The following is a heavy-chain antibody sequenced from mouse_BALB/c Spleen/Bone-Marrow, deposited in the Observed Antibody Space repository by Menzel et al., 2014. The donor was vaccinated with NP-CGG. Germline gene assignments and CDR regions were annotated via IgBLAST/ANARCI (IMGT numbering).Heavy chain of an antibody. D-gene: IGHD3-1*01. CDR2: IDPSDSYT. Sequence: QVQLQQSGAELVKPGASVKLSCKASGYTFTSYWMHWVKQRPGQGLEWIGEIDPSDSYTNYNQKFKGKATLTVDKSSSTAYMQLSSLTSEDSAVYYCATARATSYAMDYWGQATSVTVSS. V-gene: IGHV1-69*02. CDR1: GYTFTSYW. J-gene: IGHJ4*01. CDR3: ATARATSYAMDY.